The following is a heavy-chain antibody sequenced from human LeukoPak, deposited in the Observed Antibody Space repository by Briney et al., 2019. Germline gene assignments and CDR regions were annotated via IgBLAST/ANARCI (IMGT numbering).Heavy chain of an antibody. V-gene: IGHV3-23*01. Sequence: PGGSLRLSCAASGFTFSSYAMSWVRQAPGKGLEWVSAISGSGGSTYYADSVKGRFTISRDNSKNTLYLQMNSLRAEDTAVYYCAKNSPSRSLVGATTEYFQHWGQGTLVTVSS. J-gene: IGHJ1*01. D-gene: IGHD1-26*01. CDR1: GFTFSSYA. CDR3: AKNSPSRSLVGATTEYFQH. CDR2: ISGSGGST.